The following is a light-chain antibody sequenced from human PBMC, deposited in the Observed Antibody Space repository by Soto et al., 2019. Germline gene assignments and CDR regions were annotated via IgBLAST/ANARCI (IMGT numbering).Light chain of an antibody. CDR1: SSDVGRYNY. CDR2: DVS. Sequence: QSSLTQPASVSGSPGQSITISCTGTSSDVGRYNYVSWYQQNPGKAPKLIIYDVSDRPSGVSNRFSGSKSGTTASLTISGLQAEDEADYYCGSYTSSDTMIFGGGTKLTV. CDR3: GSYTSSDTMI. V-gene: IGLV2-14*01. J-gene: IGLJ2*01.